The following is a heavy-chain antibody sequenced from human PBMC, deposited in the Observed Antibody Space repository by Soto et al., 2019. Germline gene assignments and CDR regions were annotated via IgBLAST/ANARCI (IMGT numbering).Heavy chain of an antibody. CDR3: VRHRNEWLVPYCDY. CDR1: GGSISSSSYY. J-gene: IGHJ4*02. CDR2: IYYDGNT. V-gene: IGHV4-39*01. D-gene: IGHD6-19*01. Sequence: SETLSLTCTVSGGSISSSSYYWGWIRQPPGKGLEWIGSIYYDGNTYYHPSLKTRVTMSVDTSKNQFSLKLASVTAADTAVYYCVRHRNEWLVPYCDYWGQGTLVTVS.